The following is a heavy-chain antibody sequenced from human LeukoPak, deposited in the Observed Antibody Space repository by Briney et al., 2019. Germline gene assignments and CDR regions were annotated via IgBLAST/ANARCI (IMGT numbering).Heavy chain of an antibody. V-gene: IGHV1-18*01. J-gene: IGHJ5*02. D-gene: IGHD3-10*01. CDR1: GYTFTSYG. CDR3: ARFSFGSAQYGSGSYPGWFDP. Sequence: ASVKVSCKASGYTFTSYGISWVRQAPGQGLEWMGWISAYNGNTNYAQKLQGRVTMTTDTSTSTAYMELRSLRSDDTAVYYCARFSFGSAQYGSGSYPGWFDPWGQGTLVTVSS. CDR2: ISAYNGNT.